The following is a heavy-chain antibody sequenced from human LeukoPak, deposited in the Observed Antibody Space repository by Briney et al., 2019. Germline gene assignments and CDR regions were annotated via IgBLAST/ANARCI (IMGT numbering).Heavy chain of an antibody. CDR1: GFTFSIYA. V-gene: IGHV3-23*01. CDR3: ARDRPNYYGSDGHYYRRDGDY. J-gene: IGHJ4*02. Sequence: SGGSLRLSCAASGFTFSIYAMSWVRQAPGMGLQWVSSITSRGESTWYVDSVKGRFTITRDNSENTLYLQMHSLRAEDTAVYYCARDRPNYYGSDGHYYRRDGDYWGRGTLVSVSS. D-gene: IGHD3-22*01. CDR2: ITSRGEST.